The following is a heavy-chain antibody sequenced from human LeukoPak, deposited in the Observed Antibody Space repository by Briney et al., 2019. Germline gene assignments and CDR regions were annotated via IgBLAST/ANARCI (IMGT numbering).Heavy chain of an antibody. V-gene: IGHV1-18*01. CDR1: GYTFTSYC. D-gene: IGHD6-19*01. J-gene: IGHJ4*02. CDR3: ASIPDSSGWYYFDS. Sequence: ASVKVSCKASGYTFTSYCISWVRQAPGQELEWMGWISAYNGNTNYAQKLQCRVTMTTDTSTSTTYMELRSRTSDDTAVYYCASIPDSSGWYYFDSWGQGPLVTVS. CDR2: ISAYNGNT.